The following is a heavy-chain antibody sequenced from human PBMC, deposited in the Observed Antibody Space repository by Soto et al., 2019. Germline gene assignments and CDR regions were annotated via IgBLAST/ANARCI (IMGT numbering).Heavy chain of an antibody. CDR1: GGSISSYY. V-gene: IGHV4-59*01. J-gene: IGHJ4*02. CDR2: IYYSGST. CDR3: ASMGYHYGSGSYPLDY. Sequence: TSETLSLTCTVAGGSISSYYWSWIRQPPGKGLEWIGYIYYSGSTNYNPSLKSRVTISVDTSKNQFSLKLSSVTAADTAVYYCASMGYHYGSGSYPLDYWGQGTLVTVPQ. D-gene: IGHD3-10*01.